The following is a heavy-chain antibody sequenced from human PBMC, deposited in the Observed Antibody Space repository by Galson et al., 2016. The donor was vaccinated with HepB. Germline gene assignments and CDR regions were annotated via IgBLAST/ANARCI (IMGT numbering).Heavy chain of an antibody. V-gene: IGHV4-34*01. D-gene: IGHD3-22*01. CDR1: GGPFSGYY. CDR2: INHSGSA. Sequence: TLSLTCAVYGGPFSGYYWSWIRQPPGKGLEWIGEINHSGSAYYNPSLKSRVTISGDTSGNQFSLRLNSVTAADTAVYYCARGRTVSYSYDGTGYYRFDYWGQGALVTVSS. CDR3: ARGRTVSYSYDGTGYYRFDY. J-gene: IGHJ4*01.